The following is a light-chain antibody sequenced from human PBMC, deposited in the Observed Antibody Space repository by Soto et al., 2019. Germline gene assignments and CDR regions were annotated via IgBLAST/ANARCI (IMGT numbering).Light chain of an antibody. V-gene: IGKV1D-13*01. J-gene: IGKJ5*01. CDR2: DAS. CDR3: QQFNNYPIT. CDR1: QGTSSA. Sequence: AIQLTQSTSPLSASVGDIVTITCRASQGTSSALAWYQQKPGKAPKLLIYDASSLESGVPSRFSGSGSGTDFTLTISSLQPEDFATYYCQQFNNYPITFGQGTRLEIK.